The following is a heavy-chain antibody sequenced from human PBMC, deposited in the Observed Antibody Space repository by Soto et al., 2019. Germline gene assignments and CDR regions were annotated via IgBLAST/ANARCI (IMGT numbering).Heavy chain of an antibody. CDR3: ASARVGYCSGGSCYTYYYGMDV. Sequence: QVQLVQSGAEVKKPGSSVKVSCKASGGTFSSYAISWVRQAPGQGLEWMGGIIPIFGTANYAQKFQGRVTITADESTSTAYMELSSLRSEDTAVYYCASARVGYCSGGSCYTYYYGMDVWGQGTTVTVSS. D-gene: IGHD2-15*01. V-gene: IGHV1-69*01. CDR2: IIPIFGTA. CDR1: GGTFSSYA. J-gene: IGHJ6*02.